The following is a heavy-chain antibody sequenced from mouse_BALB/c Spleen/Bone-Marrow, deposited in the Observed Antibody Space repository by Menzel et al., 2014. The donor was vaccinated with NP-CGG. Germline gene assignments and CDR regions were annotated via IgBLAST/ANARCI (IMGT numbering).Heavy chain of an antibody. D-gene: IGHD2-3*01. J-gene: IGHJ4*01. CDR2: ISYYGSN. V-gene: IGHV3-6*02. CDR3: ARGDGYYGGAMDY. CDR1: GYSITSGYY. Sequence: VQLQQSGPGLVKPSQSLSLTCSVTGYSITSGYYWNWIRQFPGNKLEWMGYISYYGSNNYNPSLKNRISITRDTSKNQFFLKLNSVTTEDTATYYCARGDGYYGGAMDYWGQGTSVTVSS.